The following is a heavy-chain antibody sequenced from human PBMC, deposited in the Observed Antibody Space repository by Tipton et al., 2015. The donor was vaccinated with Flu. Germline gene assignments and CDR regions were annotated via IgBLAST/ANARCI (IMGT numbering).Heavy chain of an antibody. V-gene: IGHV3-53*01. CDR2: IYSGGST. D-gene: IGHD5-18*01. CDR3: ARDRADTAMAEGRGDY. CDR1: GFTVSSNY. J-gene: IGHJ4*02. Sequence: QLVQSGGGLIQPGGSLRLSCAASGFTVSSNYMSWVRQAPGKGLEWVSVIYSGGSTYYADSVKGRFTISRDNSKNTLYLQMNSLRAEDTAVYYCARDRADTAMAEGRGDYWAQGTLVTVSS.